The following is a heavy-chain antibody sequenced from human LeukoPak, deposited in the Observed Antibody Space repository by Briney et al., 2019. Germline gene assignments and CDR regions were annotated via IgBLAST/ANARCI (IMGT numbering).Heavy chain of an antibody. CDR2: IGGSGGST. D-gene: IGHD2-15*01. V-gene: IGHV3-23*01. CDR1: GFTFSSYA. Sequence: RSGGSLRLSCAASGFTFSSYAMSWVRQAPGKGLEWVSAIGGSGGSTYYADSVQGRFTISRDNSKSTLCLQMNSLRAEDTAVYYCAKQLGYCSDGSCYFPYWGQGTLVTVSS. J-gene: IGHJ4*02. CDR3: AKQLGYCSDGSCYFPY.